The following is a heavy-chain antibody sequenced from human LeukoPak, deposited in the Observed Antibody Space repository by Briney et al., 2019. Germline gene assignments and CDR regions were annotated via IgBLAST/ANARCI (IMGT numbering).Heavy chain of an antibody. CDR1: GGSVISGSSY. Sequence: SQTLSLTCTVSGGSVISGSSYWSWNWPPPGNELEWSGYIISNGCNDYELSVKSRVTIKLDTSKNQFSLRLNSVTAADTAVYYCARAPWWSHLDQLLWVGESPTNYYYYGMDVWGQGTTVTVSS. CDR3: ARAPWWSHLDQLLWVGESPTNYYYYGMDV. V-gene: IGHV4-61*01. D-gene: IGHD3-10*01. CDR2: IISNGCN. J-gene: IGHJ6*02.